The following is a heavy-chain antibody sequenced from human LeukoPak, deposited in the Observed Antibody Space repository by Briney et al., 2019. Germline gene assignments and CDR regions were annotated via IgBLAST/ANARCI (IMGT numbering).Heavy chain of an antibody. CDR1: GFTFSSYG. V-gene: IGHV3-30*02. CDR3: ARDLGVNYYDSSGYYRAFDY. D-gene: IGHD3-22*01. Sequence: GGSLRLSCAASGFTFSSYGMHWVRKAPGKGLEWVAFIRYDGSNKYYADSVKGRFTISRDNSKNTLYLQMNSLRAEDTAVYYCARDLGVNYYDSSGYYRAFDYWGQGTLVTVSS. J-gene: IGHJ4*02. CDR2: IRYDGSNK.